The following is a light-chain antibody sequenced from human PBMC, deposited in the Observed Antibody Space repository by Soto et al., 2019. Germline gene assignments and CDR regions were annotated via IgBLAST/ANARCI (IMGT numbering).Light chain of an antibody. V-gene: IGKV3-11*01. CDR2: DAS. CDR1: QSVSNY. Sequence: EIVLTQSPATLSLSPGERATLSCRASQSVSNYLAWYQQKPGQAPRLLIYDASTRATGIPARFSGRGSGTNFPPTTGGLEPEDFFFYYCQQRTTSTTSGKGTRLEIK. CDR3: QQRTTSTT. J-gene: IGKJ5*01.